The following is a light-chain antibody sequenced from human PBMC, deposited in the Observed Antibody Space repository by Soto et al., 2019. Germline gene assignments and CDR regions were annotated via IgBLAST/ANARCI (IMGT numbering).Light chain of an antibody. CDR1: SSDVGGYKY. CDR3: SSYAGINNLGV. CDR2: EVN. Sequence: QSVLTQPPSASGSPGQSVTISCTGTSSDVGGYKYVSWYQQHPDKAPKLMIFEVNKRPSGVPDRFSGYKSGNTASLTVSGLQAEDEADYYCSSYAGINNLGVFGTGTKLTVL. J-gene: IGLJ1*01. V-gene: IGLV2-8*01.